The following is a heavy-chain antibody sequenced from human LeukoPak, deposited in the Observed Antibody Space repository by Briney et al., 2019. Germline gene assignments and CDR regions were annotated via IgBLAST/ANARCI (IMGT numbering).Heavy chain of an antibody. Sequence: SSETLSLTCTVAGRPVGSGSYYWSWIRQPPGKGLEWIGYIYYSGSTNYNPSLKSRVTISVDTSKNQFSLKLSSVTAADTTVYYCASPSLGYSGYSDWGQGTLVTVSS. CDR3: ASPSLGYSGYSD. J-gene: IGHJ4*02. D-gene: IGHD3-22*01. CDR2: IYYSGST. V-gene: IGHV4-61*01. CDR1: GRPVGSGSYY.